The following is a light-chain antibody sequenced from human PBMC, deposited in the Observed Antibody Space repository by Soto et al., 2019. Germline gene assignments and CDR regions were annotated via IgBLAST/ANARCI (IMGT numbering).Light chain of an antibody. V-gene: IGLV1-44*01. CDR1: RSNIGTYA. CDR3: AAWDDSLRAVV. Sequence: QSVLTQSPSASVTPGQRVTISCSGSRSNIGTYAVNWYQQLPGAAPTLLIFRNHQRPSGVPDRLSGSKSGTSASLAISGPQSEDEADYYCAAWDDSLRAVVFGGGTKVTVL. J-gene: IGLJ2*01. CDR2: RNH.